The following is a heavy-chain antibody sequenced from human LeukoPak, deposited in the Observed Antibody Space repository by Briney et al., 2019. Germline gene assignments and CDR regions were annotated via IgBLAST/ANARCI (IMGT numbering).Heavy chain of an antibody. D-gene: IGHD2-15*01. CDR1: GGTFSSYA. Sequence: KVSCKASGGTFSSYAISWVRQAPGQGLEWMGGIIPIFGTANYAQKFQGRVTITADESTSTAYMELSSLRSEDTAVYYRARDDELLGYYYYGMDVWGKGTTVTVSS. CDR3: ARDDELLGYYYYGMDV. CDR2: IIPIFGTA. J-gene: IGHJ6*04. V-gene: IGHV1-69*01.